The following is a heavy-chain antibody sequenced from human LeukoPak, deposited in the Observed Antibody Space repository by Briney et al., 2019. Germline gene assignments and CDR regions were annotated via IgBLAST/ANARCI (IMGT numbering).Heavy chain of an antibody. J-gene: IGHJ3*02. CDR2: IYTSGTT. Sequence: PSETLSLTCTVSGGSISSGSYYWSWIRQPAGKGLEWIGRIYTSGTTNYNPSLKSRVTISVDTSKNQFSLRLSSVTAADTAVYYCARDMYIAAANLYAFDIWGQGTMVTVSS. V-gene: IGHV4-61*02. CDR1: GGSISSGSYY. CDR3: ARDMYIAAANLYAFDI. D-gene: IGHD6-13*01.